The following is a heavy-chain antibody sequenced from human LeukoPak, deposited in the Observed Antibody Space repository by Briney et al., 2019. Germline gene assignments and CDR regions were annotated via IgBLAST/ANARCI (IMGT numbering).Heavy chain of an antibody. CDR1: GFTVSANY. Sequence: PGGSLRLSCAASGFTVSANYMSWVRQAPGKGLEWVSALYVGGSTYYADSVKGRFTISRDNSKNTLYLQMNSLRAEDTAVYYCARDRLEFDYWGQGTLVTVSS. J-gene: IGHJ4*02. CDR2: LYVGGST. V-gene: IGHV3-53*01. CDR3: ARDRLEFDY. D-gene: IGHD1-1*01.